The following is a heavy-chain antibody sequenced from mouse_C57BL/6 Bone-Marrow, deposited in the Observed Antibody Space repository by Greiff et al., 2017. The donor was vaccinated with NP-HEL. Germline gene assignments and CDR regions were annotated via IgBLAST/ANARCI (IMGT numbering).Heavy chain of an antibody. CDR3: ARVAYYDFFAY. Sequence: EVQLQESGGGLVKPGGSLKLSCAASGFTFSSYAMSWVRQTPEKRLAWVATISDGGSYTYYPDNVKGRFTISRDNAKNNLYLQMSHLKSEDTAMYYCARVAYYDFFAYWGQGTLVTVSA. CDR1: GFTFSSYA. CDR2: ISDGGSYT. J-gene: IGHJ3*01. D-gene: IGHD2-4*01. V-gene: IGHV5-4*01.